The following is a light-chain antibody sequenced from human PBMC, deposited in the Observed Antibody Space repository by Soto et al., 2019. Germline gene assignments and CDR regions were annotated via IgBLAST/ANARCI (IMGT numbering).Light chain of an antibody. CDR3: QQYGRSRYT. J-gene: IGKJ2*01. V-gene: IGKV3-20*01. CDR1: QSVRSSY. Sequence: EIVLTQSPGTLSVSPGERATLSCRASQSVRSSYLAWYQQKPGQAPRPLIYGASTRATGIPDRFSGSGSGTDFTLTISRLEPEDCAVYYCQQYGRSRYTFGQGTKLEIK. CDR2: GAS.